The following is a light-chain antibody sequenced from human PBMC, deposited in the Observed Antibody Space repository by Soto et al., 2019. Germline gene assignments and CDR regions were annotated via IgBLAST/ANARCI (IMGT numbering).Light chain of an antibody. CDR3: QQYDKSIT. J-gene: IGKJ4*01. V-gene: IGKV3-20*01. CDR1: QSVSSSY. CDR2: GAS. Sequence: EIVLTQSPGTLSLSPGERATLSCRASQSVSSSYLAWSQQKPGQAPRLLIYGASSRATGIPDRFSGSGSGTDFTLTISRLEPEDFAVYYCQQYDKSITFGGGTKVDIK.